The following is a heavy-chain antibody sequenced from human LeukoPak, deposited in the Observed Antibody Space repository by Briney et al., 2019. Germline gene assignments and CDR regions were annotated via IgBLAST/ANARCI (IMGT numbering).Heavy chain of an antibody. D-gene: IGHD6-6*01. CDR1: GGSISSYY. Sequence: SETLSLTCTVSGGSISSYYWSWLRQPPGKGLEWIGYIYYSGSTNYNPSLKSRVTISVDTSKNQFSLKLSSVTAADTAVYYCARDQQLVRGFDPWGQGTLVTASS. J-gene: IGHJ5*02. CDR3: ARDQQLVRGFDP. V-gene: IGHV4-59*01. CDR2: IYYSGST.